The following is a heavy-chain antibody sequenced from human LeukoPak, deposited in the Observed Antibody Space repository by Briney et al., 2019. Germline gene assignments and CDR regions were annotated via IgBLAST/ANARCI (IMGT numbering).Heavy chain of an antibody. CDR1: AFTFSKYC. CDR3: ATTSSLPDYFHY. V-gene: IGHV3-7*01. CDR2: IKEDGSAQ. D-gene: IGHD2-2*01. J-gene: IGHJ4*02. Sequence: GGSLRLSCEASAFTFSKYCMTWVRQGPGRRLEWVATIKEDGSAQDYVDSVKGRFTISRDNAKKLVSLQMNSLRAEDTAVYYCATTSSLPDYFHYWGQGILVTVSS.